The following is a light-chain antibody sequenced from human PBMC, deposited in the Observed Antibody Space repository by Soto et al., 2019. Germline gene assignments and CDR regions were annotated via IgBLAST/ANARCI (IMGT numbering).Light chain of an antibody. CDR2: AAS. J-gene: IGKJ1*01. CDR3: QQANGFPRRWP. CDR1: QGISSW. Sequence: DIQMTQSPSSVSASVGDRVTITCRASQGISSWLAWYQQKPGKAPKLLIFAASSLQSRVPSRFSGSESGTDFTHTISSLQPEEFATHYYQQANGFPRRWPFGQRTKVDSK. V-gene: IGKV1-12*01.